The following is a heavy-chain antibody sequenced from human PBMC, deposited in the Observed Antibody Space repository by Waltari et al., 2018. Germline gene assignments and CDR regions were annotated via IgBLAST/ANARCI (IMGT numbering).Heavy chain of an antibody. V-gene: IGHV3-9*01. CDR1: GLTFDDYA. Sequence: EVQLVESGGGLVQPGRSLRLSCAASGLTFDDYALHWFRPIPGKGLEWVSGLSWNGGSIGYADSVKGRFTISRDNAKSSLYLQMNSLRTDDSAFYYCAKDFWSGPQGPFDPWGQGTLVTVSS. CDR3: AKDFWSGPQGPFDP. J-gene: IGHJ5*02. D-gene: IGHD3-3*01. CDR2: LSWNGGSI.